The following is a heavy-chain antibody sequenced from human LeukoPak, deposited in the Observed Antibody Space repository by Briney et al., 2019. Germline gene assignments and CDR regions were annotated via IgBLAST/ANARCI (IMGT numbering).Heavy chain of an antibody. CDR3: AKRARPFGGGFDY. D-gene: IGHD3-16*01. V-gene: IGHV3-53*01. CDR2: IYSGGRT. J-gene: IGHJ4*02. CDR1: GFTVSSSY. Sequence: GGSLRLSCAASGFTVSSSYMSWVRQAPGKGLEWVSVIYSGGRTSYADSVKGRFTVSRDSSKNTLYLQMNSLRAEDTAVYYCAKRARPFGGGFDYWGQGTLVSVSS.